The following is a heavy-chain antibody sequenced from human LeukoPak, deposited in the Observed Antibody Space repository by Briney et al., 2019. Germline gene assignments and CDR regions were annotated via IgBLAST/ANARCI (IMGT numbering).Heavy chain of an antibody. CDR1: GYTFTSYY. Sequence: GASVKVSCKASGYTFTSYYMYWVRQAPGQGLEWMGIINPNRGSTNYAQKFQGRVTMTRDMSTSTVYMELSSLRSEDTAVYYCAREEEYYDSSGSMPAWAFDIWGQGTMVTVSS. D-gene: IGHD3-22*01. CDR3: AREEEYYDSSGSMPAWAFDI. CDR2: INPNRGST. V-gene: IGHV1-46*01. J-gene: IGHJ3*02.